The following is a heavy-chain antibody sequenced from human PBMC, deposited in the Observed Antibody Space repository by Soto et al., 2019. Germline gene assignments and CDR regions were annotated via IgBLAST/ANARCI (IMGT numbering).Heavy chain of an antibody. V-gene: IGHV4-4*02. CDR2: IYPSGTT. J-gene: IGHJ4*02. CDR1: GDSISSNHW. Sequence: QVQLQESGPGLVKPSETLSLTCAVSGDSISSNHWWSWVRQPPGKGLEWIGEIYPSGTTNYDPSLKSRVTMSMDKSKNHLSLKVTSVTAADTAVYYCERHIAVAGTRGFDYWGQGILVSVSS. CDR3: ERHIAVAGTRGFDY. D-gene: IGHD6-19*01.